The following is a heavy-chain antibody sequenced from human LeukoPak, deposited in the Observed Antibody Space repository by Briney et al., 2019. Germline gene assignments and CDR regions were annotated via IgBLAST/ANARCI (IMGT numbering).Heavy chain of an antibody. CDR3: ANSVRGVIVRGFDH. J-gene: IGHJ4*02. V-gene: IGHV3-21*01. Sequence: PGGSLRLSCAASGFTFSTYSVNWVRQAPGKGLEWVSSISASSTYIYYADSVKGRFTISRDNAKNSLYLQMNSLRAEDTAVYYCANSVRGVIVRGFDHWGQGTLVTVSS. CDR2: ISASSTYI. CDR1: GFTFSTYS. D-gene: IGHD3-10*02.